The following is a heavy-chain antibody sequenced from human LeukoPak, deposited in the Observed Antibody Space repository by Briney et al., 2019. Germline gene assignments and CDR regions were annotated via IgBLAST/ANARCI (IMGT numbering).Heavy chain of an antibody. CDR1: GGTFSIYA. V-gene: IGHV1-69*01. Sequence: GASVNVSCKASGGTFSIYAISWVRQAPGQGLEWMGGIIPIFGTANYAQKFQGRVTITADESTSTAYMELSSLRSEDTAVYYCARSEQQLSYYYYGMDVWGQGTTVTVSS. CDR3: ARSEQQLSYYYYGMDV. CDR2: IIPIFGTA. J-gene: IGHJ6*02. D-gene: IGHD6-13*01.